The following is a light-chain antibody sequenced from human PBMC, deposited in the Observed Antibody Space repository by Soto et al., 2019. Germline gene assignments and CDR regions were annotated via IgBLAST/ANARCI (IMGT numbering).Light chain of an antibody. J-gene: IGKJ4*01. Sequence: EIVMTQSPATLSVSPGERVTLSCRASQSVSSNLAWYQQKPGQAPRLLIYGASARATGIPARFSGSGPGTEFTLTISSLQSEDFALYYCQQYNDWPPLTFGGGTKVEIK. CDR2: GAS. CDR3: QQYNDWPPLT. CDR1: QSVSSN. V-gene: IGKV3-15*01.